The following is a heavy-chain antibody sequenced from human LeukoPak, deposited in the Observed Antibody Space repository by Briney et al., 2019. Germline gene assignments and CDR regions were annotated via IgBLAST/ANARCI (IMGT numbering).Heavy chain of an antibody. J-gene: IGHJ4*02. CDR1: GFTFSSYA. D-gene: IGHD5-18*01. CDR2: ISGSGGST. Sequence: GGSLRLSCAASGFTFSSYAMSWVRQAPGRGLEWVSAISGSGGSTYYADSVKGRFTISRDNSKNTLYLQMNSLRAEDTAVYYCAKGLRGYSYHYWGQGTLVSVSS. V-gene: IGHV3-23*01. CDR3: AKGLRGYSYHY.